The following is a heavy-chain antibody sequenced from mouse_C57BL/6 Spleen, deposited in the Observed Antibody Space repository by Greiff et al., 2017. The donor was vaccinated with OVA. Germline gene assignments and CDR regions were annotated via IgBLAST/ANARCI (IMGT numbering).Heavy chain of an antibody. Sequence: EVKLVESGAELVRPGASVKLSCTASGFNIKDDYMHWVKQRPEQGLEWIGWIDPENGDTEYASKFQGKATITADTSSNTAYLQLSSLTSEDTAVYYCTTPFYYDYDRVAYWGQGTLVTVSA. CDR3: TTPFYYDYDRVAY. J-gene: IGHJ3*01. V-gene: IGHV14-4*01. D-gene: IGHD2-4*01. CDR1: GFNIKDDY. CDR2: IDPENGDT.